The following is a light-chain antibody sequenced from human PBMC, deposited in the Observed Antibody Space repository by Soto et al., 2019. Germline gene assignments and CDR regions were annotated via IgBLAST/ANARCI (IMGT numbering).Light chain of an antibody. Sequence: QSVMTQPPSVSAAPGQTVTISCSGSSSNIGGNSVSWYQQLPGTAAKLLIYDDNKRPSGIPDRFSGSKSGTSATLGITGFQTGDEADYYCGSWDSSLSAYVFGTGTKLTVL. V-gene: IGLV1-51*01. CDR2: DDN. CDR1: SSNIGGNS. J-gene: IGLJ1*01. CDR3: GSWDSSLSAYV.